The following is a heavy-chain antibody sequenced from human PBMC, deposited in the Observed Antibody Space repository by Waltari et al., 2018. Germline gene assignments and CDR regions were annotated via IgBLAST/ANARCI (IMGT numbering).Heavy chain of an antibody. CDR2: IYSGGST. CDR1: GFTVSSNY. J-gene: IGHJ6*02. D-gene: IGHD3-3*01. V-gene: IGHV3-53*01. Sequence: EVQLVESGGGLIQPGGSLRLSCAASGFTVSSNYMSWVRPAPGKGLEWVSVIYSGGSTYYADSVKGRFTISRDNSKNTLYLQMNSLRAEDTAVYYCAREDRTLFGVVYGMDVWGQGTTVTVSS. CDR3: AREDRTLFGVVYGMDV.